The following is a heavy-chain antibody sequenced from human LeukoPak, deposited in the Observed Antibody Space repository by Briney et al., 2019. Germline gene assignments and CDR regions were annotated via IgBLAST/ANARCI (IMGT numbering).Heavy chain of an antibody. CDR1: GYTFTGYY. Sequence: ASVKVSCKASGYTFTGYYMHWVRQAPGQGLEWMGWINPNSGGTNYAQKFQGRVTMTRDTSISTAYMELSRLRSDDTAVYYCARGGSSTYQDWGFDPWGQGTLVTVSS. CDR3: ARGGSSTYQDWGFDP. CDR2: INPNSGGT. D-gene: IGHD3/OR15-3a*01. J-gene: IGHJ5*02. V-gene: IGHV1-2*02.